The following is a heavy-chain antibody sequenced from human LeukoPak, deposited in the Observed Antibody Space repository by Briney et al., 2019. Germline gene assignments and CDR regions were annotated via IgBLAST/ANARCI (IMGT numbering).Heavy chain of an antibody. CDR1: GFTFDDYA. D-gene: IGHD2-2*01. J-gene: IGHJ4*02. CDR3: ARAYPVDIVVVPAAPDF. CDR2: ISWNSGSI. V-gene: IGHV3-9*01. Sequence: GGSLRLSCAASGFTFDDYAMHWVRQAPGKGLEWVSGISWNSGSIGYADSVKGRFTISRDNAKNTLYLQMSSLRAEDTAVYYCARAYPVDIVVVPAAPDFWGQGALVTVSS.